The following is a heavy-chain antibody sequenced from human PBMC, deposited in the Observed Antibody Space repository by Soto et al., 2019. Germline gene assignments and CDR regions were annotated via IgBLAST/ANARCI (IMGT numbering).Heavy chain of an antibody. CDR2: INHSGST. CDR1: GGSFSGYY. D-gene: IGHD2-15*01. J-gene: IGHJ4*02. Sequence: QVQLQQWGAGLLKPSETLSLICAVYGGSFSGYYWSWIRQPPGKGLEWIGEINHSGSTNYNPSLTSRVTVSVDTSKNQFSLKLRSVTAADTAVYYCARVSSRYCSGGRCYSDIQIFDYWGQGILVTVSS. V-gene: IGHV4-34*01. CDR3: ARVSSRYCSGGRCYSDIQIFDY.